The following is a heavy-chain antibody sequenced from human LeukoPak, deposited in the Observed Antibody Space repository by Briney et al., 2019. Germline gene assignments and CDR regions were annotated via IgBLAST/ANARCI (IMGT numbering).Heavy chain of an antibody. V-gene: IGHV4-59*01. D-gene: IGHD4-17*01. J-gene: IGHJ4*02. CDR1: GASISSYY. Sequence: SETLSLTCTVSGASISSYYWSWIRQPPGKELEWIGYLYYSGSNKYNPSFKSRVTMSVDTSKNQFSLKLNSMTAADTAVYLCARGRYGDYGFDYWGQGTLVTVSS. CDR2: LYYSGSN. CDR3: ARGRYGDYGFDY.